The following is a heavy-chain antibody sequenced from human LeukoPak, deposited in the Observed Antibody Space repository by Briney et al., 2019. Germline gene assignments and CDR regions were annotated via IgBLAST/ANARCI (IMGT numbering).Heavy chain of an antibody. D-gene: IGHD1-26*01. CDR2: TRNKANSYTT. V-gene: IGHV3-72*01. Sequence: PGGSLRLSCAASGFTFSDHYMDWVRQAPGKGLEWVGRTRNKANSYTTEYAVSVKGRFTISRDDSKNSLYLQMNSLKTEDTAVYYCARGWSGGYCFDYWGQGTLVTVSS. CDR3: ARGWSGGYCFDY. J-gene: IGHJ4*02. CDR1: GFTFSDHY.